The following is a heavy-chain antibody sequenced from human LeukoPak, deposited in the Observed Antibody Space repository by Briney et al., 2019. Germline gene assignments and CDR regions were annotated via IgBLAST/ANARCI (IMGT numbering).Heavy chain of an antibody. CDR1: GYTFTSYG. V-gene: IGHV1-18*01. D-gene: IGHD3-16*01. CDR2: ISAYNGNT. J-gene: IGHJ6*03. CDR3: ARVGGMITFGGVIDYMDV. Sequence: ASVKVSCKASGYTFTSYGISWVRQAPGQGLEWMGWISAYNGNTNYAQKLQGRVTMTTDTSTSTAYMELRSLRSDDTAVYYCARVGGMITFGGVIDYMDVWGKGTTVTVSS.